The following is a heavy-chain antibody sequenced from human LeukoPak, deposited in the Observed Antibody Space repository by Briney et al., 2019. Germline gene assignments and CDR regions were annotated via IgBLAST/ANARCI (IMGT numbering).Heavy chain of an antibody. V-gene: IGHV2-5*02. J-gene: IGHJ4*02. CDR3: AHTGSTWYYFDY. CDR2: IYWDDDK. D-gene: IGHD6-6*01. CDR1: GFSLSTSGVG. Sequence: SGPTLVNPTQTLTLTCTFSGFSLSTSGVGVGWIRQPPGKALEWLALIYWDDDKRYSPSLKSRLTITKDTSKSQVVLTMTNMVPVDTATYYCAHTGSTWYYFDYWGQGTLVTVSS.